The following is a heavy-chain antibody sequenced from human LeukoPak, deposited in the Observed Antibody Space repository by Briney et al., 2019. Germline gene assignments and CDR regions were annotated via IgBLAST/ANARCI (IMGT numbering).Heavy chain of an antibody. V-gene: IGHV5-51*01. CDR2: IYPGNSDT. J-gene: IGHJ4*02. Sequence: GESLKISCKGSGYSFTSYWIGWVRQMPGKGLEWMGMIYPGNSDTRYSPSFQGQVTISADKSISTAYLQWSSLKASDTAMYYCARRSNYYDSSGYYYPDYWGQGTLVTVSS. CDR1: GYSFTSYW. D-gene: IGHD3-22*01. CDR3: ARRSNYYDSSGYYYPDY.